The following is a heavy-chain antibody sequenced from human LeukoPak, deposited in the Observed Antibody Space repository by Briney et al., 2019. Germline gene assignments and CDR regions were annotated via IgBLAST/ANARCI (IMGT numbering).Heavy chain of an antibody. J-gene: IGHJ4*02. CDR2: TYYRSKWYN. CDR3: ARGNNGYIDY. D-gene: IGHD2-8*01. V-gene: IGHV6-1*01. Sequence: SQTLSLTCAIAGNSVSSNSAALNWIRQSPSRGLEWLGRTYYRSKWYNGYAVSVKSRITITPDTSKNQFSLQLNSVTPEDTAVYYCARGNNGYIDYWGQGTLVTVSS. CDR1: GNSVSSNSAA.